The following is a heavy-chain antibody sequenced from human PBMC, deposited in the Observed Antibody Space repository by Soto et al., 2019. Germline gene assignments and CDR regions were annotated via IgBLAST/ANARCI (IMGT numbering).Heavy chain of an antibody. Sequence: GGSLRLSCVGSGFTFSSYGMHWVRQAPGKGLECVAVISDTGSSHYYAASVEGRFTISRENSKNTLSLHMDRLRVEDTAVYYCAKDRGGDCPDNSCYFGADYWDQGTPVTVSS. D-gene: IGHD2-2*01. CDR1: GFTFSSYG. V-gene: IGHV3-30*18. CDR2: ISDTGSSH. J-gene: IGHJ4*02. CDR3: AKDRGGDCPDNSCYFGADY.